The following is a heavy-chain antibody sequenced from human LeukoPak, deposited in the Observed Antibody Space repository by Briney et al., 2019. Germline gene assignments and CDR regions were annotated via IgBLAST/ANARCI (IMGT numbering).Heavy chain of an antibody. J-gene: IGHJ4*02. V-gene: IGHV3-30*18. D-gene: IGHD3-22*01. CDR2: ISYDGSNK. CDR1: GFTFSNYA. Sequence: GGSLRLSYAPSGFTFSNYAMHWVRQAPGKGLEWVAVISYDGSNKYYADSVKGRFTISRDNSKNTLYLQMNSLRAEDTAVYYCAKDRYYYDSSGYYYFDYWGQGTLVTVSS. CDR3: AKDRYYYDSSGYYYFDY.